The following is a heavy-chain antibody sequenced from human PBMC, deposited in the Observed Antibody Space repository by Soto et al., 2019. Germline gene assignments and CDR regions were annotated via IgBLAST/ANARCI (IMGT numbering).Heavy chain of an antibody. Sequence: QVQLQESGPGLVKPSQALSLTCTVSGGSISRGNYCWSWIRQHPGKGLEWIGYIYYSGSTHYNPCLKSRLTISEDTSKHQFSLKLSSVTAADTAVYYCARGSFSSSSTWFDPWGQGTLVTVSS. D-gene: IGHD6-6*01. CDR2: IYYSGST. J-gene: IGHJ5*02. CDR1: GGSISRGNYC. V-gene: IGHV4-31*03. CDR3: ARGSFSSSSTWFDP.